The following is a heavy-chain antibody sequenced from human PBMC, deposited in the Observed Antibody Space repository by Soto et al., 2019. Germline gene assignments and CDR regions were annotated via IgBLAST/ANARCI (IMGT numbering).Heavy chain of an antibody. CDR3: ARVGGGVGAWYFDY. CDR2: IIPIFGTA. V-gene: IGHV1-69*14. J-gene: IGHJ4*02. CDR1: GGTFSSYA. D-gene: IGHD1-26*01. Sequence: QVQLVQSGAEVKKPGSSVKVSCKASGGTFSSYAISWVRQAPGQGLEWMGGIIPIFGTANYAQKFQGRVTITGANSRGPAYGERSSLRSEDTAVYYGARVGGGVGAWYFDYGGRGTLVPVSS.